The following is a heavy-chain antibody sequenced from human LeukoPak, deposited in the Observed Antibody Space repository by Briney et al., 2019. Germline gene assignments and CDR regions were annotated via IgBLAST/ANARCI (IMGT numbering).Heavy chain of an antibody. CDR2: IIPIFGTA. CDR3: ARANQGGYASTFDY. J-gene: IGHJ4*02. CDR1: GGTFSSYA. Sequence: PSVKVSCKASGGTFSSYAISWVRQAPGQGLEWMGGIIPIFGTANYAQKFQGRVTITADESTSTAYMELSSLRSEDTAVYYCARANQGGYASTFDYWGQGTLVTASS. V-gene: IGHV1-69*13. D-gene: IGHD5-12*01.